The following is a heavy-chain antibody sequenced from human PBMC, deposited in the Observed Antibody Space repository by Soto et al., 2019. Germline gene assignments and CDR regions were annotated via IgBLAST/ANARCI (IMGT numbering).Heavy chain of an antibody. Sequence: PGRSLRLSCAASGFTFSHYGMSWVRQAPGKGLEWVANIKPDGSEEYNVDFVKGRFTISRDNAKNSLYMQLNSLRAEDTAVYYCARISTHSGTHFYFDYWGRGAPVTVSS. D-gene: IGHD1-26*01. J-gene: IGHJ4*02. V-gene: IGHV3-7*05. CDR3: ARISTHSGTHFYFDY. CDR1: GFTFSHYG. CDR2: IKPDGSEE.